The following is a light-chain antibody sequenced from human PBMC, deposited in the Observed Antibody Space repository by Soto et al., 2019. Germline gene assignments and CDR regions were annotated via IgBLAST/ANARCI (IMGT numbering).Light chain of an antibody. J-gene: IGLJ1*01. V-gene: IGLV2-8*01. CDR2: EVN. Sequence: QSVLTQPASVSGSPGQSITISCTGTSSDVGGYYYVSWYQRHPGKAPKLMIYEVNKRPSGVPDRFSGSKSGNTASLTVSGLQAEDEADYYCSSYAGSSNVFGTGTKLTVL. CDR1: SSDVGGYYY. CDR3: SSYAGSSNV.